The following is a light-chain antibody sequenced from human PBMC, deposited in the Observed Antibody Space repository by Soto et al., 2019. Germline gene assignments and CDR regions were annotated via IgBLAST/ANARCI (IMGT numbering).Light chain of an antibody. Sequence: QSVLTQPPSVSGAPGQRVTISCTGTSSNIGSGYDVHWYQHLPGTAPKLLIYGNTIRPSGVPDRFSGSKSGTSASLAITGLQAEGEADYYCQSYDRSLRGYVFGTGTKVTVL. J-gene: IGLJ1*01. CDR3: QSYDRSLRGYV. CDR1: SSNIGSGYD. CDR2: GNT. V-gene: IGLV1-40*01.